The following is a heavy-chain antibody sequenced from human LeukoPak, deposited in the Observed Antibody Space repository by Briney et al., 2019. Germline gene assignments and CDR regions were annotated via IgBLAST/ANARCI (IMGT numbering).Heavy chain of an antibody. D-gene: IGHD3-10*01. Sequence: PGGSLRLSCAASGFTFDDYGMSWARQATGKGLEWVSGINWNGGSTGYADSVKGRFTISRDNAKNSLYLQMNSLRAEDTALYYCARGGGGSGSYYTYYYYYMDVWGKGTTVTVSS. CDR2: INWNGGST. J-gene: IGHJ6*03. CDR1: GFTFDDYG. V-gene: IGHV3-20*04. CDR3: ARGGGGSGSYYTYYYYYMDV.